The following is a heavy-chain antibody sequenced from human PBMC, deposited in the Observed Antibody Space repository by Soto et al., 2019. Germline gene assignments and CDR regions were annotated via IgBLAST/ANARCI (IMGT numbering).Heavy chain of an antibody. J-gene: IGHJ3*02. D-gene: IGHD3-9*01. CDR1: GFTFDDYA. CDR3: AKDIKLLGGYFDTGSAFDI. Sequence: EVQLVESGGGLVQPGRSLRLSCAASGFTFDDYAMHWVRQAPGKGLEWVSGISWNSGSIGYADSVTGRFTISRDNAKNSLYLQMNSLRAEDTALYYCAKDIKLLGGYFDTGSAFDIWGQGRMVTVSS. V-gene: IGHV3-9*01. CDR2: ISWNSGSI.